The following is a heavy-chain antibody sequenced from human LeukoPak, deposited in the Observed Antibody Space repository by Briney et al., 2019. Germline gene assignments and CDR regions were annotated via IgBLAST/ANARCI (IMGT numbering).Heavy chain of an antibody. CDR3: ASGGTGGDSFDI. Sequence: GGSLRLSCAASGFTVSSNYMSWVRQAPGKGLEWGSVIYSGGTTYYADSVKGRFTISRDNSKNTLNLQMNSLRAEDTAVYYCASGGTGGDSFDIWGQGTMVTVSS. CDR1: GFTVSSNY. D-gene: IGHD2-15*01. V-gene: IGHV3-53*01. J-gene: IGHJ3*02. CDR2: IYSGGTT.